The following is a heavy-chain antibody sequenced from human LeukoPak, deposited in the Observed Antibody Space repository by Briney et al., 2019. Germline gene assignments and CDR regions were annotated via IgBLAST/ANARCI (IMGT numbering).Heavy chain of an antibody. J-gene: IGHJ4*02. CDR1: GFTFSSYC. CDR3: ARGYSSGSRWGY. Sequence: WESLTLSCAASGFTFSSYCMHWIRQVPGKGLVWISRINRDGSSTNYADAVKGRFTISRENTKNTLYLQMNSLRAEDTAVYYCARGYSSGSRWGYWGQGTLVTVSS. D-gene: IGHD6-19*01. V-gene: IGHV3-74*01. CDR2: INRDGSST.